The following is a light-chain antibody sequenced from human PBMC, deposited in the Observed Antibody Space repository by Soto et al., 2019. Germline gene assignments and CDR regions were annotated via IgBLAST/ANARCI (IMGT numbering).Light chain of an antibody. Sequence: EIVLTQSPGTLSLSPGERATLSCRASQSVSSTYLAWYQQKPGQAPRLLLHGASSRATGIPDRFSGSGSGTDFTLTISRLEPEDFAVYYCQQYGSSPPYTFGQGTKLEIK. CDR3: QQYGSSPPYT. V-gene: IGKV3-20*01. CDR1: QSVSSTY. CDR2: GAS. J-gene: IGKJ2*01.